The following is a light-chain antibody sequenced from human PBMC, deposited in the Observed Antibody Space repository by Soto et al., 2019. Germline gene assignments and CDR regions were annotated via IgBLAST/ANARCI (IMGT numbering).Light chain of an antibody. CDR3: QQYGNSLRT. CDR2: GTS. CDR1: QSVSRSY. J-gene: IGKJ1*01. V-gene: IGKV3-20*01. Sequence: EIVLTQSPGTLSLSPGERATLSCRASQSVSRSYLAWYQLKPGQAPRLLIYGTSSRATGIPDRFSGSGSGTDFTLTISRLEPVDFAVYYCQQYGNSLRTFGQGTKVEIK.